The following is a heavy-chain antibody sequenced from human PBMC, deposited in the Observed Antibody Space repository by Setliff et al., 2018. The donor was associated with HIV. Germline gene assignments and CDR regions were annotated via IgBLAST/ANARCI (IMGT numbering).Heavy chain of an antibody. CDR1: GGSISSSSYY. CDR2: IHTSGRT. J-gene: IGHJ4*02. Sequence: SETLSLTCTVSGGSISSSSYYWGWIRQPPGKGLEWIGYIHTSGRTNYNYPFKTRATISRDTSKNQFSLRLSSVTATDTAMYYCARHPREETQRNYKFDSWGQGTLVTVSS. V-gene: IGHV4-61*05. CDR3: ARHPREETQRNYKFDS. D-gene: IGHD1-7*01.